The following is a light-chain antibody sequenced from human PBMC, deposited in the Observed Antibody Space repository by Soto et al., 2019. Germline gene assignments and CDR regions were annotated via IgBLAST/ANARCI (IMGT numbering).Light chain of an antibody. V-gene: IGLV6-57*04. CDR1: SGSIASNY. CDR3: QSYDSSNPWV. J-gene: IGLJ1*01. CDR2: EDN. Sequence: NFMLTQPHSVSESPGKTATISCTRSSGSIASNYVQWYQQRPGSAPTTVIYEDNQRPSGVPDRFSGSIDSSSNSASLTISGLKTEDEADYYCQSYDSSNPWVFGTGTKLTVL.